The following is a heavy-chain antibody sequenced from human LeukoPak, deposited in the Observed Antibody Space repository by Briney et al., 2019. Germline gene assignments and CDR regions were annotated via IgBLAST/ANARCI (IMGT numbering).Heavy chain of an antibody. CDR1: GYTFTIYY. CDR2: INPRGGGT. D-gene: IGHD6-19*01. J-gene: IGHJ4*02. V-gene: IGHV1-46*01. CDR3: ARARAGGYSSGWYDGIFDY. Sequence: ASVKVSCKASGYTFTIYYMHWLRQAPGQGLEWMGIINPRGGGTSYAQKFQGRVTMTRDTSTSTLYMELSSLRSEDTAVYYCARARAGGYSSGWYDGIFDYWGQGTLVTVSS.